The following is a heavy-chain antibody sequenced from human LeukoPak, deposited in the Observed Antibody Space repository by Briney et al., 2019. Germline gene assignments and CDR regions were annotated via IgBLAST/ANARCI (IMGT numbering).Heavy chain of an antibody. D-gene: IGHD4-17*01. Sequence: PSETLSLTCTVSGNSFGDYYWSWIRQPAGKGLEWIGRIYTSGSTTYNPSLKSRVTMSVDTSKSQFSLNLMSVTAADTAVYYCTRDTGTTGEVKFDPWGQETLVTVSS. J-gene: IGHJ5*02. CDR3: TRDTGTTGEVKFDP. CDR1: GNSFGDYY. V-gene: IGHV4-4*07. CDR2: IYTSGST.